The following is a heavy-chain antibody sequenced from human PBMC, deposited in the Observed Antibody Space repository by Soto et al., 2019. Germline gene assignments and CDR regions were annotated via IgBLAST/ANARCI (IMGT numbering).Heavy chain of an antibody. CDR3: AKDRVLLQWSNPFDF. D-gene: IGHD3-3*01. CDR2: INWNSGAM. V-gene: IGHV3-9*01. CDR1: GFSFGESG. J-gene: IGHJ3*01. Sequence: EVQLVESGGGLVQPGRSLRLSCAAYGFSFGESGMHWVRQPPGKGLEWVSGINWNSGAMEYGDSVKGRFTISRDNAKNSLDLQMNSLIAEDTALYYCAKDRVLLQWSNPFDFWGQGTMVTVSS.